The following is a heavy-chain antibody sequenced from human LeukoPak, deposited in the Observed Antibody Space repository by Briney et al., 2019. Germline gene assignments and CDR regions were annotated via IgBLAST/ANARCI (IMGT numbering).Heavy chain of an antibody. J-gene: IGHJ4*02. D-gene: IGHD2-15*01. CDR1: GGSISSSNW. CDR3: ARLPLRCSGGSCYPYFGY. CDR2: IYHSGST. V-gene: IGHV4-4*02. Sequence: SETLSLTCAVSGGSISSSNWWSWVRQPPGKGLEWIGEIYHSGSTNYNPSLKSRVTISVDKSKNQFSLKLSSVTAADTAVYYCARLPLRCSGGSCYPYFGYWGQGTLVTVSS.